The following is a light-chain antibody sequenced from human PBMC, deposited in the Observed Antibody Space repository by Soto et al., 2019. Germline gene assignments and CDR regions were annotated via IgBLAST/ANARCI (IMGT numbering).Light chain of an antibody. Sequence: EIVLTQSPGTLSLSPGERATLSCRASHSVSSSYLAWYQQKPGQAPRLLIYGASSRATGIPDRFSGSGSGTDFTLTISRLEPDDFAVYYCQQDGSSPPITFGQGTRLEIK. CDR1: HSVSSSY. V-gene: IGKV3-20*01. CDR2: GAS. CDR3: QQDGSSPPIT. J-gene: IGKJ5*01.